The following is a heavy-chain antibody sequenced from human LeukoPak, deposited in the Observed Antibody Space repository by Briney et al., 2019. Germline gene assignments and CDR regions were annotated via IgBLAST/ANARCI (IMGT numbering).Heavy chain of an antibody. CDR1: GITFSDYA. J-gene: IGHJ4*02. V-gene: IGHV3-23*01. D-gene: IGHD1-26*01. CDR3: AKDIRELLY. CDR2: ISAGGDGT. Sequence: PGGSLRLSCAGTGITFSDYAMSWVRQAPGKGLEWVSGISAGGDGTYHADPVKGRFTISRDNSKNTLYLQMNSLRAEDTAVYYCAKDIRELLYWGQGTLVTVSS.